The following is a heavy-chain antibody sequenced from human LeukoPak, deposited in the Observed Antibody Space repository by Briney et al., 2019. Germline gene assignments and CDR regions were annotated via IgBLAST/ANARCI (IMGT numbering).Heavy chain of an antibody. V-gene: IGHV4-39*01. Sequence: PAETLSLTCTVSGGAISSSSNFWGWIRQPPVKGLEGIGSIYYSGSTYDSPSLKSRVTISVDTSKHQFSLKLSSVTAADTAVYYCARRVAGISYGMDVWGQGTTVTVSS. D-gene: IGHD6-19*01. J-gene: IGHJ6*02. CDR3: ARRVAGISYGMDV. CDR2: IYYSGST. CDR1: GGAISSSSNF.